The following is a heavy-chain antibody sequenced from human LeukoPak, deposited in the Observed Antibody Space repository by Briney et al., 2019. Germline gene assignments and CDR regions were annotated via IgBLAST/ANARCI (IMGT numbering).Heavy chain of an antibody. CDR1: GCSGRSGSYY. Sequence: PSETLSLTCTVSGCSGRSGSYYWSWIRQPPGKGLEWIGYIYYSGSTNYNPSLKSRVTISVDTSKNQFSLKLSSVTAADTAVYYCARELNDYGDYLFDYWGQGTLVTVSS. D-gene: IGHD4-17*01. CDR3: ARELNDYGDYLFDY. CDR2: IYYSGST. V-gene: IGHV4-61*01. J-gene: IGHJ4*02.